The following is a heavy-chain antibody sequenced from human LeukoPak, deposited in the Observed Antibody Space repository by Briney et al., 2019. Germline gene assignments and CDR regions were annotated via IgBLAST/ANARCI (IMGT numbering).Heavy chain of an antibody. CDR3: ARGIAAAGTGYFDY. CDR2: ISGSGGST. J-gene: IGHJ4*02. V-gene: IGHV3-23*01. Sequence: LGPSVAASGFTFNSNARSWLRQEPGKGLEWVSAISGSGGSTYYADSVKGRFTISRDNSKNTLYLQMNSLRAEDTAVYYCARGIAAAGTGYFDYWGQGTLVTVSS. D-gene: IGHD6-13*01. CDR1: GFTFNSNA.